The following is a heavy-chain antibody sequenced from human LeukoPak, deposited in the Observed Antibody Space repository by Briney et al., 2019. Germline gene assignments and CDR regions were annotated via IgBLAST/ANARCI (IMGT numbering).Heavy chain of an antibody. D-gene: IGHD5-24*01. CDR3: ASIDGYNYEPD. J-gene: IGHJ4*02. Sequence: GGSLRLSCAASGFTFSGSAMHWVRQAPGKGLEWVAVVSHDGGTVHYADSVKGRFTISRDNSKNTLYLQMNSLRAEDTAVYYCASIDGYNYEPDWGQGTLVTVSS. CDR1: GFTFSGSA. CDR2: VSHDGGTV. V-gene: IGHV3-30-3*01.